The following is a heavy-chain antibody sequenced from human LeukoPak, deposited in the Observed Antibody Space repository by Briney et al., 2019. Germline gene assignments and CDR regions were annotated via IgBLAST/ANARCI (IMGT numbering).Heavy chain of an antibody. CDR1: GYTFTSYD. CDR3: ARSVSQRVNAFDI. J-gene: IGHJ3*02. D-gene: IGHD2-8*01. V-gene: IGHV1-8*03. CDR2: MNPNSGNT. Sequence: GASVKVSCKASGYTFTSYDINWVRQATGQGLEWMGWMNPNSGNTGYAQKFQGRVTITRNTSISTAYMELRSLRSDDTAVYYCARSVSQRVNAFDIWGQGTMVTVSS.